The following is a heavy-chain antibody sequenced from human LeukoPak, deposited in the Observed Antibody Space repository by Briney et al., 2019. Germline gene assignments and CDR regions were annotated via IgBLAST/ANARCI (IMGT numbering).Heavy chain of an antibody. J-gene: IGHJ4*02. Sequence: GGSLRLSCIVSSFTFKTFAMSWVRQAPGKGLEWVSTISDSDGSTYYADSVKGRFTVSRDNSKKTLYLQMNSLRVEDTAAYYCAKEPYGSGSYPYHDYWGQGTLVTVSS. V-gene: IGHV3-23*01. CDR1: SFTFKTFA. CDR2: ISDSDGST. D-gene: IGHD3-10*01. CDR3: AKEPYGSGSYPYHDY.